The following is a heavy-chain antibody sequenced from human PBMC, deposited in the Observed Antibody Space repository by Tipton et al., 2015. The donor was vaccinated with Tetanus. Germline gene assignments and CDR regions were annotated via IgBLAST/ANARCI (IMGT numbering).Heavy chain of an antibody. J-gene: IGHJ6*02. CDR3: ARVVGDSSGYYYGYSYYYGMDV. Sequence: TLSLTCTVSGGSISSYYWSWIRQPPGKGLEWIGYIYYSGSTNYNPSLKSRVTISVDTSKNQFSLKLSSVTAADTAVYYCARVVGDSSGYYYGYSYYYGMDVWGQGTPVTVSS. CDR1: GGSISSYY. V-gene: IGHV4-59*01. D-gene: IGHD3-22*01. CDR2: IYYSGST.